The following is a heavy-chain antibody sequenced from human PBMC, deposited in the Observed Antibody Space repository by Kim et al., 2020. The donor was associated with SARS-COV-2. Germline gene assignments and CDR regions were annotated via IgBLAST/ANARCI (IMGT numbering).Heavy chain of an antibody. Sequence: GESLKISCKGSGYSFTSYWIGWVRQMPGKGLEWMGIIYPGDSDTRYSPSFQGQVTISADKSISTAYLQWSSLKASDTAMYYCARHAWSSCSGGSCYSSYFQHWGQGTLVTVSS. CDR3: ARHAWSSCSGGSCYSSYFQH. V-gene: IGHV5-51*01. J-gene: IGHJ1*01. CDR2: IYPGDSDT. CDR1: GYSFTSYW. D-gene: IGHD2-15*01.